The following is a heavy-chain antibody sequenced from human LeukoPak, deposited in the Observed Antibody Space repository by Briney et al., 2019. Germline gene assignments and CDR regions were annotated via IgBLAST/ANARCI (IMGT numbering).Heavy chain of an antibody. Sequence: PGGSLRLSCAASGFTFSSYSMNWVRQAPGKGLEWVSSISSSSSYIYYADSAKGRFTISRDNSKNTLYLQMNSLRAEDTAVYYCAKDSLVTPGDYWGQGTLVTVSS. D-gene: IGHD2/OR15-2a*01. CDR3: AKDSLVTPGDY. J-gene: IGHJ4*02. CDR1: GFTFSSYS. V-gene: IGHV3-21*01. CDR2: ISSSSSYI.